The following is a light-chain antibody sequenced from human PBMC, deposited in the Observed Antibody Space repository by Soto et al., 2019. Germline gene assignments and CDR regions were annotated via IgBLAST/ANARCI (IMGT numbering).Light chain of an antibody. J-gene: IGLJ1*01. CDR1: SSDIGAGSE. CDR3: QSYDNSMSGDV. V-gene: IGLV1-40*01. Sequence: QSVLTQPPSLSGAPGQRVTISCTGSSSDIGAGSEVHWYQQLPGTAPKLLIFGSTNRPSGVPDRFSGSKSATSASLAITGLQAEDEADYYCQSYDNSMSGDVFGTGTKVTVL. CDR2: GST.